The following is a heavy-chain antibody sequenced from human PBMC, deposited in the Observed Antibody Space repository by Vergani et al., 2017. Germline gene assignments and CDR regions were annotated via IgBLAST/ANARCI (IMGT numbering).Heavy chain of an antibody. CDR3: ARNYILTGYVDY. CDR1: GFTFNHYA. Sequence: EVQLLESGGDLVQPGGSLRLSCAASGFTFNHYAMNWVRQAPGKGLEWVSGISGSGGSTYYAGSVKGRFTIARDSSKNTLYLQMNSLRAEDTAVYYCARNYILTGYVDYWGQGTLVTVSS. J-gene: IGHJ4*02. V-gene: IGHV3-23*01. CDR2: ISGSGGST. D-gene: IGHD3-9*01.